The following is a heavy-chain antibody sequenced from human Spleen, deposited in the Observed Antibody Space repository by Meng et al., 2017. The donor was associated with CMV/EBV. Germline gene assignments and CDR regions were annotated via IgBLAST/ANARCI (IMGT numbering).Heavy chain of an antibody. V-gene: IGHV3-23*01. CDR2: ISASIGGT. CDR3: VRGMGTD. J-gene: IGHJ4*02. Sequence: GESLKISCAASGFTFSSYAMNWVRQAPGKGLEWVSGISASIGGTYYADSVKGRFTISRDNTKNTLSLQMNSLRAEDTAIYYCVRGMGTDWGRGTLVTVSS. D-gene: IGHD5-24*01. CDR1: GFTFSSYA.